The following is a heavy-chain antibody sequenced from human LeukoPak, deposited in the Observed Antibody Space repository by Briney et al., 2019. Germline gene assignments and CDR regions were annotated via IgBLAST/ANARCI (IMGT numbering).Heavy chain of an antibody. D-gene: IGHD3-10*01. J-gene: IGHJ4*02. CDR1: GGSISSYY. CDR2: IYYSGST. CDR3: ARHAGGGFGTIDY. Sequence: SETLSLTCTVSGGSISSYYWTWIRQPPGKGLEWIGYIYYSGSTNYNPSLKSRVTISVDTSKNQFSLKLTSMTAADTAVYYCARHAGGGFGTIDYWGQGTLVTVSS. V-gene: IGHV4-59*08.